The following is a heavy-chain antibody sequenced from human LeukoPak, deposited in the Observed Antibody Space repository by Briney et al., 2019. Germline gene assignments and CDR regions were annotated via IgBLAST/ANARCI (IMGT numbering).Heavy chain of an antibody. Sequence: ASVTVSCLASGYTFTSYGISWVRQAPGQGLEWMGWISAYNGNTNYAQKLQGRVNMTTDTSTSTAYMELRSLRSDDTAVYYRARDRGERLWVYWGQGTLVTVSS. CDR2: ISAYNGNT. J-gene: IGHJ4*02. CDR1: GYTFTSYG. CDR3: ARDRGERLWVY. V-gene: IGHV1-18*01. D-gene: IGHD2-21*01.